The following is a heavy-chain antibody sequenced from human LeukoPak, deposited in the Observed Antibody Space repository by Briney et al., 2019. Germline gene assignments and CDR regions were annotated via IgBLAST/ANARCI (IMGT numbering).Heavy chain of an antibody. CDR2: IKQDGSEK. Sequence: PGGSLRLSCAVSGFTFSRYWMSWVRQAPGKGLEWVANIKQDGSEKYYVDSVKGRFTISRDNAKNSLYLQMNSLRAEDTAVYYCASGGVDYSNYWFDPWGQGTLVTVSS. D-gene: IGHD4-11*01. CDR1: GFTFSRYW. J-gene: IGHJ5*02. CDR3: ASGGVDYSNYWFDP. V-gene: IGHV3-7*01.